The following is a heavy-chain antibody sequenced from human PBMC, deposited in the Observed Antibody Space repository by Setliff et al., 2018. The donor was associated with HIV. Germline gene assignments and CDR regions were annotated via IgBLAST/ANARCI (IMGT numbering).Heavy chain of an antibody. CDR2: IWYDGTNK. Sequence: GESLKISCAASGFTFSSYGMHWVRQAPGKGLEWVAVIWYDGTNKYYADSVKGRFTISRDNFKNTLFLQMNSRRAEDTAVYYCARDQEWLVEVEGDALHIWGQGTMVTVSS. J-gene: IGHJ3*02. D-gene: IGHD6-19*01. CDR3: ARDQEWLVEVEGDALHI. V-gene: IGHV3-33*01. CDR1: GFTFSSYG.